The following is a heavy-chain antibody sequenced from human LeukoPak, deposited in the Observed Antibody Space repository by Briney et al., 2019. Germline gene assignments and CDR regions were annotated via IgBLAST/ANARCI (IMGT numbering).Heavy chain of an antibody. V-gene: IGHV3-23*01. CDR2: ISGSGGST. Sequence: GGSLRLSWAASGFAFSSYAMSWVRQAPGKGLEWVSAISGSGGSTYYADSVKGRFTISRDNSKNALYLQMNSLRAEDTAVYYCAKSNIVVVVAAFDYWGQGTLVTVSS. D-gene: IGHD2-15*01. CDR3: AKSNIVVVVAAFDY. J-gene: IGHJ4*02. CDR1: GFAFSSYA.